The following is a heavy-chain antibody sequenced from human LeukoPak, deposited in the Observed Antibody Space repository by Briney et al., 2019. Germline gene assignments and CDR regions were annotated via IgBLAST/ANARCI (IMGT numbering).Heavy chain of an antibody. Sequence: PGRSLRLSCAASGFTFDDYAMLWVRQAPGKGLEWVSGISWNSGSIGYADSVKGRFTISRDNAKNSLYLQMNSLRAEDTALYYCAKDKLGSGSYLAYWGQGTLVTLSS. J-gene: IGHJ4*02. D-gene: IGHD3-10*01. V-gene: IGHV3-9*01. CDR1: GFTFDDYA. CDR2: ISWNSGSI. CDR3: AKDKLGSGSYLAY.